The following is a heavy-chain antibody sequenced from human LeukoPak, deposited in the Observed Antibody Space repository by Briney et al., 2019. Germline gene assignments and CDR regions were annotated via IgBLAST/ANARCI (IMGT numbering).Heavy chain of an antibody. CDR2: IKQDGSEK. J-gene: IGHJ3*02. CDR1: GFTFSSYW. Sequence: GGSLRLSCAASGFTFSSYWMSWVRQAPGKGLEWVANIKQDGSEKYYVDSVKGRFTISRDNAENSLYLQMNSLRAEDTAVYYXXXXFYGDFWSGYYTAFDIWGQGTMVTVSS. D-gene: IGHD3-3*01. V-gene: IGHV3-7*01. CDR3: XXXFYGDFWSGYYTAFDI.